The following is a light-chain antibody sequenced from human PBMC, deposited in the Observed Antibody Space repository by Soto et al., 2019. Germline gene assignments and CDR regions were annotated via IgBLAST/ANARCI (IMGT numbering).Light chain of an antibody. CDR2: RAS. Sequence: DIPMTQSPSTLSASVGDRVTITCRASQSMSDWLAWYQQKPGKAPDLLIYRASSLESGVPSRFSGSGSGTEFTLTISSLQPEDSATYYCQQYYGYPWTFGQGTEVEVK. CDR1: QSMSDW. V-gene: IGKV1-5*03. CDR3: QQYYGYPWT. J-gene: IGKJ1*01.